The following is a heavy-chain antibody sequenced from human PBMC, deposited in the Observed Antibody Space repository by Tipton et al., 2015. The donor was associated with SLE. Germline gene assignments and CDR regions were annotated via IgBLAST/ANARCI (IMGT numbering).Heavy chain of an antibody. CDR1: GYSISSGYY. D-gene: IGHD2-15*01. J-gene: IGHJ3*02. CDR3: ARGEDIVVAVDAFDI. CDR2: IYHSGST. V-gene: IGHV4-38-2*01. Sequence: LRLSCAVSGYSISSGYYWGWIRQPPGKGLEWIGSIYHSGSTYYNPSLKSRVTISVDTSKNQFSLKLSSVTAADTAVYYCARGEDIVVAVDAFDIWGQGTMVTVSS.